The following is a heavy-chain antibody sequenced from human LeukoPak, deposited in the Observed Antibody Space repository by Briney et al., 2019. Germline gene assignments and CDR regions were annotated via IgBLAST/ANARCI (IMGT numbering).Heavy chain of an antibody. V-gene: IGHV3-30-3*01. CDR1: GFTVSSNY. Sequence: GGSLRLSCAASGFTVSSNYMSWVRQAPGKGLEWVAVISYDGSNKYYADSVKGRFTISRDNSKNTLYLQMNSLRAEDTAVYYCARDPYYYDSRGYPTIDYWGQGTLVTVSS. CDR3: ARDPYYYDSRGYPTIDY. J-gene: IGHJ4*02. D-gene: IGHD3-22*01. CDR2: ISYDGSNK.